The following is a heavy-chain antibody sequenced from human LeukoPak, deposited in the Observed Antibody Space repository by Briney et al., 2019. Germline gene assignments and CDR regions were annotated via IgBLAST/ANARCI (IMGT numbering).Heavy chain of an antibody. CDR2: ISGSGGST. V-gene: IGHV3-23*01. CDR3: AKDLRLGEYPSGAFDI. D-gene: IGHD3-16*01. Sequence: PGGSLRLSCVASGFTFSSYAMSWVRQAPGKGLEWVSAISGSGGSTYYADSVKGRFTISRDNSKNTLYLQMNSLRAEDTAVYYCAKDLRLGEYPSGAFDIWGQGTMVTVSS. J-gene: IGHJ3*02. CDR1: GFTFSSYA.